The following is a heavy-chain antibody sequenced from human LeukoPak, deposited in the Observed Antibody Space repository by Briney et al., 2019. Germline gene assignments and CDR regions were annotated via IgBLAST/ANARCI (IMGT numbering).Heavy chain of an antibody. CDR1: GYTFTGYY. Sequence: ASVKVSCKASGYTFTGYYIHWVRQAPGQGLQWMGWINPNSGDTISAQKLHGRVTLTTDTSITTAYMELSSLTSDDTAVYYCTGNYYGSGSYADFDYWGQGTLVTVSS. D-gene: IGHD3-10*01. CDR3: TGNYYGSGSYADFDY. CDR2: INPNSGDT. V-gene: IGHV1-2*02. J-gene: IGHJ4*02.